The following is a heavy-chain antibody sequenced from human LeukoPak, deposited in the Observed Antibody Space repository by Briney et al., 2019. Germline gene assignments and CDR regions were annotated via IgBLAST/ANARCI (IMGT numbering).Heavy chain of an antibody. V-gene: IGHV4-59*01. J-gene: IGHJ4*02. CDR2: SYHTGST. Sequence: SETLSLTCIVSGDSISSYYWSWIRQPPGKGLEWIGYSYHTGSTNYNPSLKSRVTISVDTSKNQFSLKLSSVTAGDTAVYYCATGYSSTWYYSDYWGQGTLVTVSS. CDR3: ATGYSSTWYYSDY. D-gene: IGHD6-13*01. CDR1: GDSISSYY.